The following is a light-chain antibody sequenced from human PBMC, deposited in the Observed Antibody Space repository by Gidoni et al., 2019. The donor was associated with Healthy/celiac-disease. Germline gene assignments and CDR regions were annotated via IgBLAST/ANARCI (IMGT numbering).Light chain of an antibody. Sequence: EIALTKSPGTMSLSPGERATLSCRASQSVSSSYLAWNQQKPGQAPRRLIYGASSRATGIPDRFSGSGSGTDFTLTISRLEPEDFAVYYGQQYGSSPLTFGGXTKVEIK. CDR2: GAS. V-gene: IGKV3-20*01. CDR3: QQYGSSPLT. CDR1: QSVSSSY. J-gene: IGKJ4*01.